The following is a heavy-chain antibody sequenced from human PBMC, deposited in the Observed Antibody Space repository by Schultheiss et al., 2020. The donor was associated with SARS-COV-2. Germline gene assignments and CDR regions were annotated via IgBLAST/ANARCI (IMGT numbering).Heavy chain of an antibody. CDR3: ARDSWYYDFWSAYFGTLHFDH. D-gene: IGHD3-3*01. CDR1: GLTFNNAW. V-gene: IGHV3-7*03. CDR2: IKEDGSEK. J-gene: IGHJ4*02. Sequence: GGSLRLSCVASGLTFNNAWMSWVRQAPGKGLEWVANIKEDGSEKYYGDSVRGRFTISRDNAKNSLYLQMNSLRAEDTAVNYCARDSWYYDFWSAYFGTLHFDHWGQGTLVTVSS.